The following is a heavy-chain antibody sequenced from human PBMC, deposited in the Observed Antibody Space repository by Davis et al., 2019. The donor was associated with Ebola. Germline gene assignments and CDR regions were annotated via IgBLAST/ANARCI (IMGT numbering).Heavy chain of an antibody. J-gene: IGHJ4*02. CDR3: ARGSGIVGATKFDY. CDR2: ISAYNGNT. Sequence: ASVKVSCKASGGTFSSYAISWVRQAPGQGLEWMGWISAYNGNTNYAQKLQGRVTMTTDTSTSTAYMELRSLRSDDTAVYYCARGSGIVGATKFDYWGQGTLVTVSS. D-gene: IGHD1-26*01. CDR1: GGTFSSYA. V-gene: IGHV1-18*01.